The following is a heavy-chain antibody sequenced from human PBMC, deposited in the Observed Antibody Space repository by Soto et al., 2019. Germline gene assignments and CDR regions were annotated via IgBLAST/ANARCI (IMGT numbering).Heavy chain of an antibody. D-gene: IGHD5-12*01. CDR3: ARGGFGRNPRSFDP. CDR2: VYSTGTI. V-gene: IGHV4-4*07. J-gene: IGHJ5*02. Sequence: KPSETLSLTCTVSGDFISYYSWAWIRQSAGKGLEWIGRVYSTGTIFYNPSLKSRATMSVDTSKNQFSLKLTSVNAADTAVYYFARGGFGRNPRSFDPCRQGTLGTVSS. CDR1: GDFISYYS.